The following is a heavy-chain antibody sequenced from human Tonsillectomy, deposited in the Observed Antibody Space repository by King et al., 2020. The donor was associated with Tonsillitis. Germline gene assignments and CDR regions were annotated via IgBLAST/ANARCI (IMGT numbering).Heavy chain of an antibody. V-gene: IGHV2-70*11. D-gene: IGHD6-13*01. CDR1: GFSLSTSGMC. Sequence: VTLKESGPALVKPTQTLTLTCTFSGFSLSTSGMCVTWIRQPPGKALEWLARIDWDDDKYYSTSLKTRLTISKDTSKNQVVLTMTNMDPVDTATYYCARITWLGYTGYFDYWGQGTLVTVSS. CDR2: IDWDDDK. CDR3: ARITWLGYTGYFDY. J-gene: IGHJ4*02.